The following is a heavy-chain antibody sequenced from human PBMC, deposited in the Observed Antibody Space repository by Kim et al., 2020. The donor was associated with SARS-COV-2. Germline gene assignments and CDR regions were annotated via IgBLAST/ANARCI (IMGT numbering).Heavy chain of an antibody. CDR3: ARRSGTGYYFDY. Sequence: SETLSLTCTVSGGSLSTYYWSWIRQPPGRGLEWIGYIYYTGSATNYNPSLKSRVTISVDTSKNQFSLKLSSVTAADTAMYYCARRSGTGYYFDYWGQGSL. J-gene: IGHJ4*02. CDR2: IYYTGSAT. V-gene: IGHV4-59*08. CDR1: GGSLSTYY. D-gene: IGHD3-10*01.